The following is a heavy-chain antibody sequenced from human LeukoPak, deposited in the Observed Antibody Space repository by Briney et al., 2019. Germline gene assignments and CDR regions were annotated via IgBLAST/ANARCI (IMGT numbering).Heavy chain of an antibody. J-gene: IGHJ4*02. V-gene: IGHV3-48*03. D-gene: IGHD3-22*01. CDR2: ISSSGSTI. CDR3: TRGSSSYRFDY. CDR1: GFTFSYYE. Sequence: GGSLRLSCAASGFTFSYYEMNWVRQAPGKGLEWVSYISSSGSTIYYADSVKGRFTISRDNTKNSLSLQMNSLRAGDTAVYYCTRGSSSYRFDYWGQGTLVTVSS.